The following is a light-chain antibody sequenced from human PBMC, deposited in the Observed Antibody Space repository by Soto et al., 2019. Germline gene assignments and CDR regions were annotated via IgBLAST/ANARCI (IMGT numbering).Light chain of an antibody. V-gene: IGKV3-20*01. J-gene: IGKJ1*01. Sequence: IVLTQSPGTPSLSPGERATLSCRASQSVSGSYLAWYQQKPGQAPRLLIYGASSRATGIPDRFSGSGSGTDFTLTISRLEPEDFAVYYCQQYHNSPPTFGQGTKVDIK. CDR1: QSVSGSY. CDR3: QQYHNSPPT. CDR2: GAS.